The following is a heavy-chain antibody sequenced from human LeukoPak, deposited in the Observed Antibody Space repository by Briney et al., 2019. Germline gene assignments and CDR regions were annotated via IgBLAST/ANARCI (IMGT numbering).Heavy chain of an antibody. Sequence: GGSLRLSCAASGFIFSSYAMSWVRQAPGKGLEWVSGISGSGGSTYYADSVKGRFTISRDNSKNTLYLQMNSLRAEDTAVYYCAKFSSDTNYYYGMDVWGPGTTVTVSS. CDR2: ISGSGGST. CDR1: GFIFSSYA. V-gene: IGHV3-23*01. D-gene: IGHD6-6*01. J-gene: IGHJ6*02. CDR3: AKFSSDTNYYYGMDV.